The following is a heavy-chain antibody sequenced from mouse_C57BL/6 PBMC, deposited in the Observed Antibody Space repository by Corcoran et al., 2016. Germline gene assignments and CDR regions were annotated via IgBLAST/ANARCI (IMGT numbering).Heavy chain of an antibody. J-gene: IGHJ2*01. Sequence: EVQLQQSGAELVKPGASVKISCKASGYTFTDYYMNWVKQSHGKSLEWIGDINPNNGGTSYNQKFKGKATLTVDKSSSTAYMELRSLTSEDSAVYYCARWTTVVHFDYWGQGTTLTVSS. D-gene: IGHD1-1*01. CDR3: ARWTTVVHFDY. V-gene: IGHV1-26*01. CDR1: GYTFTDYY. CDR2: INPNNGGT.